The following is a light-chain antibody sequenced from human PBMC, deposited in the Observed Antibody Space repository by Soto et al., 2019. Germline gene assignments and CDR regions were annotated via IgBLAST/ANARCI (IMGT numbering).Light chain of an antibody. V-gene: IGLV2-14*01. Sequence: QSALTQPASVSGSPGQSITISCTGTSSYVGGYNDVSWYQQHPGKAPKLMIYEVSNRPSGVSNRFSGSKSGNTASLTSSGLQAEDEADYYCSSYTSSSTLVFGGGPKVTVL. CDR1: SSYVGGYND. CDR3: SSYTSSSTLV. CDR2: EVS. J-gene: IGLJ2*01.